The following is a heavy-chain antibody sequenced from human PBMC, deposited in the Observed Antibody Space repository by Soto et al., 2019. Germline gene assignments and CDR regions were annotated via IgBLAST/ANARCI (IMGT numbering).Heavy chain of an antibody. Sequence: EVQLVEAGGGLVKPGGSLRLSCAASGFTFSSYSMNWVRQAPGKGLEWVSSISSISSYIYYEDSVKVRFTISRDNSKNSMYMQMNSLRAEDTAVYYCAREEFLYSSSPGDYYYYYGMDVWGQGTTVTVSS. V-gene: IGHV3-21*01. CDR1: GFTFSSYS. D-gene: IGHD6-13*01. CDR3: AREEFLYSSSPGDYYYYYGMDV. CDR2: ISSISSYI. J-gene: IGHJ6*02.